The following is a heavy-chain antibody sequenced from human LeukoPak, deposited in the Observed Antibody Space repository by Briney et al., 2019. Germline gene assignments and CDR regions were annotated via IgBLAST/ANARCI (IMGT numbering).Heavy chain of an antibody. Sequence: ASVKVSCKASGYTFTGYYMHWVRQAPGQGLEWMGWINPNSGGTNYAQKFQGRVTMTRDTSISTAYMELSSLRSEDTAVYYCATYQWPRGYFDYWGQGTLVTVSS. D-gene: IGHD6-19*01. CDR1: GYTFTGYY. CDR2: INPNSGGT. CDR3: ATYQWPRGYFDY. J-gene: IGHJ4*02. V-gene: IGHV1-2*02.